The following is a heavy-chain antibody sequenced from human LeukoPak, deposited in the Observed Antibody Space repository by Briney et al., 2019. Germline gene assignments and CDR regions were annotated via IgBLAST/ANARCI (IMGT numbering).Heavy chain of an antibody. J-gene: IGHJ4*02. CDR2: INPNSGGT. Sequence: ASVKVSCKASGYTFTGYYMHWVRQAPGQGLEWRGWINPNSGGTNYAQKFQGRVTMTRDTSISTAYMELSRLRSDDTAVYYCARATAAAGNFDYWGQGTLVTVSS. V-gene: IGHV1-2*02. CDR1: GYTFTGYY. CDR3: ARATAAAGNFDY. D-gene: IGHD6-13*01.